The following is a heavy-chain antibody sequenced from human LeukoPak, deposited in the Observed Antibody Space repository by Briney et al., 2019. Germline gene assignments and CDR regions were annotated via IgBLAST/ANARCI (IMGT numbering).Heavy chain of an antibody. CDR1: GFTFSSYS. J-gene: IGHJ4*02. Sequence: SGGSLRLSCAASGFTFSSYSMNWVRQAPGKGLEWVSYISSSSSTICYADSVKGRFTISRDNAKNSLYLQMNSLRAEDTAVYYCAKDRSSKQSAFDYWGQGTLVTVSS. V-gene: IGHV3-48*04. CDR2: ISSSSSTI. CDR3: AKDRSSKQSAFDY.